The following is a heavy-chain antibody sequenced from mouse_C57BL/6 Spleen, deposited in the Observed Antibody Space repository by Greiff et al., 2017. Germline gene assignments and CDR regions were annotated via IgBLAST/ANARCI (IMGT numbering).Heavy chain of an antibody. CDR2: IYPGDGDT. Sequence: QVQLQQSGAELVKPGASVKISCKASGYAFSSYWMNWVKQRPGKGLEWIGQIYPGDGDTNYNGKFKGKATLTADKSSSTAYMQLSSLTSEDSAVYFCARGDYGTVYAMDYWGQGTSVTVSS. CDR3: ARGDYGTVYAMDY. V-gene: IGHV1-80*01. J-gene: IGHJ4*01. CDR1: GYAFSSYW. D-gene: IGHD1-1*01.